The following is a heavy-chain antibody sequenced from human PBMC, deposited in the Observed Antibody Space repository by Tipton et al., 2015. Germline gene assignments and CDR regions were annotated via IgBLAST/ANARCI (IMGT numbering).Heavy chain of an antibody. Sequence: TLSLTCSVSGASVTSGNYYWSWIRQSPEKGLEWIGHIFYNGNTHFNPSLKSRVAISFDTSKTQFSLELSSVTAADTAVYYCARGGAGYYYDSVGYLSWGQGTLVTVSS. CDR3: ARGGAGYYYDSVGYLS. V-gene: IGHV4-30-4*01. D-gene: IGHD3-22*01. CDR2: IFYNGNT. J-gene: IGHJ5*02. CDR1: GASVTSGNYY.